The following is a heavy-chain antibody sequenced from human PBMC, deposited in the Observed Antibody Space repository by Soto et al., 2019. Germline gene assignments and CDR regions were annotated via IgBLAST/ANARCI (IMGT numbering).Heavy chain of an antibody. D-gene: IGHD3-9*01. CDR1: GYTFTSYG. CDR2: ISAYNGNT. V-gene: IGHV1-18*01. CDR3: ARAWYYDILTGKYGPRYYFDY. J-gene: IGHJ4*02. Sequence: QVQLVQSGAEVKKPGASVKVSCKASGYTFTSYGISWVRQAPGQGLEWMGWISAYNGNTNYAQKLQGRVTMTTDTSTSTAYMELRSLRSDDTAVYYCARAWYYDILTGKYGPRYYFDYWGQGTLVTVSS.